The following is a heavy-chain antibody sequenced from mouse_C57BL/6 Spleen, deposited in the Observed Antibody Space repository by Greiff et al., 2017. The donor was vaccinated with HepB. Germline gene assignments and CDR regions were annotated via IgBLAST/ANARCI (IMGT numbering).Heavy chain of an antibody. Sequence: EVQRVESGPELVKPGASVKISCKASGYSFTGYYMNWVKQSPEKSLEWIGEINPSTGGTTYNQKFKAKATLTVDKSSSTAYMQLKSLTSEDSAVYYCARSSYGGFAYWGQGTLVTVSA. CDR2: INPSTGGT. J-gene: IGHJ3*01. CDR1: GYSFTGYY. V-gene: IGHV1-42*01. D-gene: IGHD2-10*01. CDR3: ARSSYGGFAY.